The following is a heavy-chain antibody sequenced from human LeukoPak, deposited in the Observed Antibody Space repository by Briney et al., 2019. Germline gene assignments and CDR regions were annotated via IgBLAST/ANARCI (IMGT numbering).Heavy chain of an antibody. Sequence: SETLSLTCTVSGGSISSYYWSWIRQPPGKGLEWIGYIYYSGSTNYNPSLKSRVTISVDTSKNQFSLKLSSVTAADTAVYYCARDNSVGNNAWWFDPWAREHWSSSPQ. J-gene: IGHJ5*02. CDR1: GGSISSYY. D-gene: IGHD1-26*01. CDR3: ARDNSVGNNAWWFDP. V-gene: IGHV4-59*01. CDR2: IYYSGST.